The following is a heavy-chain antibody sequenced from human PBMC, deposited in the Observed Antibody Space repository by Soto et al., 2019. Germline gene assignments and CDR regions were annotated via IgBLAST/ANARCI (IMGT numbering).Heavy chain of an antibody. CDR1: GGSFSGYY. J-gene: IGHJ4*02. V-gene: IGHV4-34*01. CDR3: ASVIGYCSSTSCSDFDY. CDR2: INHSGST. Sequence: QVQLQQWGAGLLKPSETLSLTCAVYGGSFSGYYWSWIRQPPGKGLEWIGEINHSGSTNYNPSLKSRGTMSVDTSKNQFSLKLSSVTAADTAVYYCASVIGYCSSTSCSDFDYWGQGTLVTVSS. D-gene: IGHD2-2*01.